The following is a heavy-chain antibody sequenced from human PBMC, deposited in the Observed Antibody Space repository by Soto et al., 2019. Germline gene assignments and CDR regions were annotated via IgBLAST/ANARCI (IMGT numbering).Heavy chain of an antibody. CDR3: TKTPRSYYYYMDV. CDR2: ISGSGSDR. D-gene: IGHD3-10*01. Sequence: EVQVLESGVGLVQPGGSLRLSCVASGFTFSTYAMNWVRQAPGKGLEWVSGISGSGSDRYYADSVRGRFTISRDNSNNTLNLQMDSLRAEDTAIYYCTKTPRSYYYYMDVWGKGTTVTVSS. V-gene: IGHV3-23*01. J-gene: IGHJ6*03. CDR1: GFTFSTYA.